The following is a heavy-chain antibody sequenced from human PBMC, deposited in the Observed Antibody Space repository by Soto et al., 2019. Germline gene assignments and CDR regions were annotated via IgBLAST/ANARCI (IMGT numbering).Heavy chain of an antibody. CDR1: GFTFSSYA. J-gene: IGHJ2*01. V-gene: IGHV3-30-3*01. CDR2: ISYDGSNK. Sequence: ESGGGVVQPGRSLRLSCAASGFTFSSYAMHWVRQAPGKGLEWVAVISYDGSNKYYADSVKGRFTISRDNSKNTLYLQLNTLRTADTALYYCASPLLSAAYNFAYFHLWGRGTLVTVSS. CDR3: ASPLLSAAYNFAYFHL. D-gene: IGHD3-3*01.